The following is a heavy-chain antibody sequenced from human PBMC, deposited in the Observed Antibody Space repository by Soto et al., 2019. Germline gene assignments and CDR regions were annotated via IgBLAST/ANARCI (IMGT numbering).Heavy chain of an antibody. Sequence: QVQLVESGGGLVKPGGSLRLSCAGSGFTFSDYYMSWIRQAPGKGLEWLSYISSSGSPIYYADSVKGRFTISRDNTKNSLYLQMNSLRAEDTAVYYCATDRRVITTVRGVTQYYYYGMDVWGQGTTVTVYS. V-gene: IGHV3-11*01. CDR3: ATDRRVITTVRGVTQYYYYGMDV. J-gene: IGHJ6*02. CDR2: ISSSGSPI. CDR1: GFTFSDYY. D-gene: IGHD3-10*01.